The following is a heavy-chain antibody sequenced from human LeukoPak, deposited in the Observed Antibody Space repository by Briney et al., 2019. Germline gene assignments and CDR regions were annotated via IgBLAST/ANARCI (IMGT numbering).Heavy chain of an antibody. Sequence: PGGSLRLSCAASGFTFSDYYMSWIRQAPGKGLEWVSYISSSGSTIYYADSVKGRFTISRDNAKNSLYLQMNSLRAEDTAVYYCARERWELLSYYGMDVWGQGTTVTGSS. V-gene: IGHV3-11*01. CDR2: ISSSGSTI. D-gene: IGHD1-26*01. CDR1: GFTFSDYY. CDR3: ARERWELLSYYGMDV. J-gene: IGHJ6*02.